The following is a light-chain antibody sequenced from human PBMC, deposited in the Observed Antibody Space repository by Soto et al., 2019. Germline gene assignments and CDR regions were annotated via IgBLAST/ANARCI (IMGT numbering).Light chain of an antibody. Sequence: DIQMTQSPSTLSAYVGDIVTITCRASQSISSWLAWYQQKPGKAPKLLIYMASILESGVPTRFSGSGSATEFTLSINSLQPDDFATYYCQQYGSYSRTLGQGTKVDIK. J-gene: IGKJ1*01. CDR3: QQYGSYSRT. V-gene: IGKV1-5*03. CDR2: MAS. CDR1: QSISSW.